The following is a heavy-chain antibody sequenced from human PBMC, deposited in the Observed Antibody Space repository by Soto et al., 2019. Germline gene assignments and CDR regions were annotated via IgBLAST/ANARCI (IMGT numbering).Heavy chain of an antibody. CDR3: AKDRRTMVRGVIQYYFDY. V-gene: IGHV3-23*01. Sequence: GGSLRLSCAASGFTFSSYAMSWVRQAPGKGLEWVSAISGSGGSTYYADSVKGRFTISRDNSKNTLYLQMNSLGAEDTAVYYCAKDRRTMVRGVIQYYFDYWGQGTLVTVSS. CDR1: GFTFSSYA. J-gene: IGHJ4*02. D-gene: IGHD3-10*01. CDR2: ISGSGGST.